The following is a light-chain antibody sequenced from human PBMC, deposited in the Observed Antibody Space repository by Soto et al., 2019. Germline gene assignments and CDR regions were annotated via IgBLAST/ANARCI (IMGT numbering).Light chain of an antibody. CDR3: QQLNSYPVT. CDR1: QGISSY. Sequence: DIQLTQSPSFLSASVGDRVTITCRASQGISSYLAWYQQKPGKAPKLLIYAASTLQSGVPSRFSGSGSGTEFNLPISSLQPEDFATYYCQQLNSYPVTFGQGTKVEIK. J-gene: IGKJ1*01. V-gene: IGKV1-9*01. CDR2: AAS.